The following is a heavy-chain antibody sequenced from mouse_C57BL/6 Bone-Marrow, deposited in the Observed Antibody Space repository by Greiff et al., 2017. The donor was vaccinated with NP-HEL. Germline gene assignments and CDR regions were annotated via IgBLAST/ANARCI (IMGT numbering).Heavy chain of an antibody. D-gene: IGHD1-1*02. V-gene: IGHV1-55*01. CDR2: IYPGSGST. CDR3: ARHYWFAY. CDR1: GYTFTSYW. Sequence: QVQLKQPGAELVKPGASVKMSCKASGYTFTSYWITWVKQRPGQGLEWIGDIYPGSGSTNYNEKFKSKATLTVDPSSSTAYMQLSSLTSEDSAVYYCARHYWFAYWGQGTLVTVSA. J-gene: IGHJ3*01.